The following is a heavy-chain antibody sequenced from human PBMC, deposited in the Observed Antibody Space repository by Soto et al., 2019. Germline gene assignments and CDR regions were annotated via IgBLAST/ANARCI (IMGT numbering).Heavy chain of an antibody. V-gene: IGHV3-23*01. J-gene: IGHJ4*02. CDR3: AKKSSGWYYFDY. CDR1: GFTFSSYA. Sequence: GGSLRLSCAASGFTFSSYAMSWVRQAPGKGLGWVSAISGSGGSTYYADSVKGRFTISRDNSKNTLYLQMNSLRAEDTAVYYCAKKSSGWYYFDYWDQGTLVTVSS. CDR2: ISGSGGST. D-gene: IGHD6-19*01.